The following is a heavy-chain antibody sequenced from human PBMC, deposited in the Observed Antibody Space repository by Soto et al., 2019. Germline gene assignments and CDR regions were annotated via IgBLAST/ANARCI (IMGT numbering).Heavy chain of an antibody. CDR1: GFTFSSYS. J-gene: IGHJ3*02. CDR3: ARDLAFDYGDYYAFDI. Sequence: GGSLRLSCAASGFTFSSYSMNWVRQAPGKGLEWVSSISSSSSYIYYADSVKGRFTISRDNAKNSLYLQMNSLRAEDTAVYYCARDLAFDYGDYYAFDIWGQGTMVTVSS. D-gene: IGHD4-17*01. CDR2: ISSSSSYI. V-gene: IGHV3-21*01.